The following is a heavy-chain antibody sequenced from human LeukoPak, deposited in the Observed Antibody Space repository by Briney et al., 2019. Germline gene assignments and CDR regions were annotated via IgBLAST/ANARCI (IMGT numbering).Heavy chain of an antibody. D-gene: IGHD2-15*01. CDR3: TTDMLVVAALFDY. CDR2: IKSKTDGGTT. CDR1: GFTFSNAW. Sequence: GGSLRLSCAASGFTFSNAWMSWVRQAPGKGLEWVGRIKSKTDGGTTDYAAPVKGRFTISRGDSKNTLYLQMNSLKTEDTAVYYCTTDMLVVAALFDYWGQGPRSPSPQ. V-gene: IGHV3-15*01. J-gene: IGHJ4*02.